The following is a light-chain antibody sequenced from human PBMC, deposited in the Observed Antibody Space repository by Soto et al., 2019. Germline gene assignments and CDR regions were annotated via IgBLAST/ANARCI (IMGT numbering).Light chain of an antibody. Sequence: QSVLTQPASVSGSPGQSITISCTGTSGDVGNYNLVSWYQQHPGKAPRLMIYEVNKWPSGVSNRFSGFKSGNTASLTISGLQAEDEADYYCCSYVGSSTSYVFGTGTKLTVL. J-gene: IGLJ1*01. CDR1: SGDVGNYNL. V-gene: IGLV2-23*02. CDR2: EVN. CDR3: CSYVGSSTSYV.